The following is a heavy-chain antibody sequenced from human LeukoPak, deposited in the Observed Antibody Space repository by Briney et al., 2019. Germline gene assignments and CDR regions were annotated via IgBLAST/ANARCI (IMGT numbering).Heavy chain of an antibody. CDR2: IYSGGST. D-gene: IGHD2-15*01. J-gene: IGHJ3*02. CDR3: ARLSVAATENDAFDI. CDR1: GFTFSNYA. V-gene: IGHV3-53*01. Sequence: GGSLRLSCVGSGFTFSNYAMSWVRQAPGKGLEWVSVIYSGGSTYYADSVKGRFTISRDNSKNTLYLQMNSLRAEATAVYYCARLSVAATENDAFDIWGQGTMVTVSS.